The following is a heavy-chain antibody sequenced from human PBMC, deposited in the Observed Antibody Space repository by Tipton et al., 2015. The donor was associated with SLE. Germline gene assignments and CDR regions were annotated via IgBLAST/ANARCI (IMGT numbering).Heavy chain of an antibody. J-gene: IGHJ3*02. CDR2: IYHSGST. CDR1: GGSISSSNW. Sequence: TLSLTCTVSGGSISSSNWWSWVRQPPGKGLEWIGGIYHSGSTNYNPSLKSRVTISVDKSKNQFSLKRSSVTAADTAVYYCAILSVDGSGSADAFDIWGQGTMVTVSS. D-gene: IGHD3-10*01. CDR3: AILSVDGSGSADAFDI. V-gene: IGHV4-4*02.